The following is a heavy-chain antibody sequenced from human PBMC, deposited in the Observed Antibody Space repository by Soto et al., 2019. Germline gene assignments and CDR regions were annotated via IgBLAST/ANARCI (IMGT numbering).Heavy chain of an antibody. Sequence: ASVKVSCKASGYTFTGYYMHWVRQAPGQGLEWMGWINPNSGGTDYAQKFQGWVTMTRDTSISRAYMELSRLRSDDTAVYYCARDSVAGAGSPIDAFDIWGQGTMVTVAS. CDR1: GYTFTGYY. CDR2: INPNSGGT. V-gene: IGHV1-2*04. CDR3: ARDSVAGAGSPIDAFDI. D-gene: IGHD2-15*01. J-gene: IGHJ3*02.